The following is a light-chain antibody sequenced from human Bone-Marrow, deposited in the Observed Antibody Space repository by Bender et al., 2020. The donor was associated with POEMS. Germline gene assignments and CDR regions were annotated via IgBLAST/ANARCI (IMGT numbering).Light chain of an antibody. CDR3: CSYTSSTTLV. Sequence: QSDLTQPPSASGSPGQSVTISCTGTRSDIGSYKYVSWYQQHPGKAPKLMIYDVSDRPSGVSNRFSGSKSGNTASLTISGLQPEDEADYYCCSYTSSTTLVFGGGTKVTVL. J-gene: IGLJ2*01. CDR1: RSDIGSYKY. V-gene: IGLV2-14*03. CDR2: DVS.